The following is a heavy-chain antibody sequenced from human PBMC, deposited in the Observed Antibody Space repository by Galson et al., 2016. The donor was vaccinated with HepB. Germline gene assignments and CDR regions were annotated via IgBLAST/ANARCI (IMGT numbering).Heavy chain of an antibody. CDR3: ARDRGLLHYYYGMDV. Sequence: SLRLSCATSGFTFNNYGINWVRQAPGKGLEWVAVISYDGNNRHYADAAKGRFTISRDSSTNTVYLQMNSLRDDDTAVYFCARDRGLLHYYYGMDVWGQGTTVTVSS. D-gene: IGHD4-17*01. J-gene: IGHJ6*02. V-gene: IGHV3-33*02. CDR1: GFTFNNYG. CDR2: ISYDGNNR.